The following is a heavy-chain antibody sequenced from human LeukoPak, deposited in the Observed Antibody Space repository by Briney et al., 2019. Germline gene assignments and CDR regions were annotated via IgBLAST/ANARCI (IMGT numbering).Heavy chain of an antibody. D-gene: IGHD3-22*01. CDR3: ASLKFYDSTGYSPGYYMHV. CDR1: GGAIISYY. CDR2: IYPTGNT. Sequence: SETLSLTCSVSGGAIISYYWSWIRQPAGKGPEWIGRIYPTGNTDYNPSLKTRVTMSTDLSKKQFSLRLRSVTAADSAVYYCASLKFYDSTGYSPGYYMHVWGKGTAVTVSS. J-gene: IGHJ6*03. V-gene: IGHV4-4*07.